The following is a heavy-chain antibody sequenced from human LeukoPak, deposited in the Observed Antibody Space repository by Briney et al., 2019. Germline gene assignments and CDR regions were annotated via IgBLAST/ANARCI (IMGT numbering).Heavy chain of an antibody. CDR2: VKQDGSET. Sequence: GGCLRLSCAASGFTFTNFWMTWVRQAPGKGLEGLANVKQDGSETYYGASVKGRFTISRDNAKNSVYLQMDSLRPDDTAVYYCATSKDTAGGPYCGLGTLVTVSS. D-gene: IGHD5-18*01. V-gene: IGHV3-7*01. J-gene: IGHJ1*01. CDR1: GFTFTNFW. CDR3: ATSKDTAGGPY.